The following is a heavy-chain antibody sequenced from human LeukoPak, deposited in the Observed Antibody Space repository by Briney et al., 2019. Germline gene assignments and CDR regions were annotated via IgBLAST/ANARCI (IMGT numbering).Heavy chain of an antibody. CDR1: GYTFINYW. V-gene: IGHV5-51*01. J-gene: IGHJ4*02. D-gene: IGHD1/OR15-1a*01. CDR3: ATSESQTRFDY. Sequence: GESLKISCKGSGYTFINYWIGWVRQMPGKGLEWIGIIFPGDSDTTYSPSLQGQVTISADTSINTAYLQWSSLRASDTAMYYCATSESQTRFDYWGQGTPVTVSS. CDR2: IFPGDSDT.